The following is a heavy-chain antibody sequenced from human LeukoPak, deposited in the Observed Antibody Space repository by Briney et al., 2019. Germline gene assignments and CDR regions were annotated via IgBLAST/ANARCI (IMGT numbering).Heavy chain of an antibody. CDR2: ISYDGSNK. CDR1: GFTFSSYW. V-gene: IGHV3-30*03. Sequence: PGGSLRLSCAASGFTFSSYWMSWVRQAPGKGLEWVAVISYDGSNKYYADSVKGRFTISRDNSKNTLYLQMNSLRAEDTAVYYCVPLWGSSWGILLSAFDIWGQGTMVTVSS. CDR3: VPLWGSSWGILLSAFDI. D-gene: IGHD6-13*01. J-gene: IGHJ3*02.